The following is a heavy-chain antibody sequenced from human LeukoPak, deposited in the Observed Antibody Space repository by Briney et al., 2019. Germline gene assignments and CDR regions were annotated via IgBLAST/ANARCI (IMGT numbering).Heavy chain of an antibody. J-gene: IGHJ4*02. CDR3: AKDTEDYASYYFDY. CDR1: GFTFSNAW. CDR2: ISGSGGST. D-gene: IGHD3-10*01. Sequence: GGSLRLSCAASGFTFSNAWMSWVRQAPGKGLEWVSAISGSGGSTYYADSVKGRFTISRDNSKNTLYLQMNSLRAEDTAVYYCAKDTEDYASYYFDYWGQGTLVTVSS. V-gene: IGHV3-23*01.